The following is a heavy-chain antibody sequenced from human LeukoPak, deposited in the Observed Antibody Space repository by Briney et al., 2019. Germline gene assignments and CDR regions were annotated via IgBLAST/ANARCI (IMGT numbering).Heavy chain of an antibody. CDR2: IYYSGSA. D-gene: IGHD3-3*01. V-gene: IGHV4-39*01. Sequence: SETLSLTCTVSGGSISSSGYYWSWIRQPPGKGLEWIGTIYYSGSAYYNPSLKTQVTISVDTSKNQFSLRLSSVTAADTAVYFCARGSQVDDFWSGYRAPLDYWGQGTLVTVSS. CDR1: GGSISSSGYY. J-gene: IGHJ4*02. CDR3: ARGSQVDDFWSGYRAPLDY.